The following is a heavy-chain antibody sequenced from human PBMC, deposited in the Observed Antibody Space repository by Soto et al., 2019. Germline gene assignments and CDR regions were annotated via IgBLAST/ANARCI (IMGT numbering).Heavy chain of an antibody. J-gene: IGHJ6*02. Sequence: QVQLQESGPGLVKPSQTLSLTCTVSGGSISSGDYYWSWIRQPPGKGLEWIGYIYYSGSTYYNPYLKSRVTISVDTSKNQFSLKLSSVTAADTAVYYCARGYDSRRTRYYYYYGMDVWGQGTTVTVSS. CDR3: ARGYDSRRTRYYYYYGMDV. V-gene: IGHV4-30-4*01. CDR1: GGSISSGDYY. CDR2: IYYSGST. D-gene: IGHD3-22*01.